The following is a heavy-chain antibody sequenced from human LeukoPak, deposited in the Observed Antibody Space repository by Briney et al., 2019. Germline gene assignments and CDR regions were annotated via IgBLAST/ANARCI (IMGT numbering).Heavy chain of an antibody. V-gene: IGHV4-39*01. CDR3: ARQNPAASGQGLDY. J-gene: IGHJ4*02. Sequence: PSETLSLTCTVSGGSISSSTYYWGWIRQPPGKGLEWIGSGYYSGSTYYNPSLKSRVTISVDTSKNQFSLKLSSVTAADTAVYYCARQNPAASGQGLDYWGQGTLVTVSS. CDR2: GYYSGST. CDR1: GGSISSSTYY. D-gene: IGHD6-13*01.